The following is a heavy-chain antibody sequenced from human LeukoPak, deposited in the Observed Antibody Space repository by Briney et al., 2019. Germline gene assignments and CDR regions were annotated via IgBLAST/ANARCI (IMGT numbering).Heavy chain of an antibody. CDR1: GYTFSSYG. CDR3: ARVGLLTGYYFFDY. J-gene: IGHJ4*02. Sequence: ASVKVSCKTSGYTFSSYGITWVRQAPGQGLEWVGRIRGDNGDTNYAQKLQGRVTMTTDTSTSTAYMELRSLGSDETAVYYCARVGLLTGYYFFDYWGQGTLVTVSS. D-gene: IGHD3-9*01. CDR2: IRGDNGDT. V-gene: IGHV1-18*01.